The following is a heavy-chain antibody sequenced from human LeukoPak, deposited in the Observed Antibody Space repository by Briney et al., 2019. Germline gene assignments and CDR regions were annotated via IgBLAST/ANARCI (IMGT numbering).Heavy chain of an antibody. CDR3: ARRAHTNACRYCFDS. CDR1: GDSISSSSYY. Sequence: SETLSLTCSVSGDSISSSSYYWGWIRQPPGKGLEWIGTIYYSGYTYYNPSLKSRVTISVDTSKNQFSLKLNSVTAADTAVYYCARRAHTNACRYCFDSWGQGTLVTVSS. CDR2: IYYSGYT. J-gene: IGHJ4*02. V-gene: IGHV4-39*01. D-gene: IGHD2-8*01.